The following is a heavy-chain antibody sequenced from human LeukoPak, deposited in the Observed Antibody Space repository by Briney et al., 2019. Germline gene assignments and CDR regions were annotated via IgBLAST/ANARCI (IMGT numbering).Heavy chain of an antibody. V-gene: IGHV1-18*01. CDR2: ISAYNGDT. CDR1: GYIFAHNG. D-gene: IGHD2-2*01. J-gene: IGHJ6*02. Sequence: ASVKVSCKTSGYIFAHNGISWVRQAPGQGPEWMGWISAYNGDTNYAQNFQGRVTMTRDTSTSTVYMELRSLRSDDTAVYYCARSYCSSTSCYGGYYYGMDVWGQGTTVTVSS. CDR3: ARSYCSSTSCYGGYYYGMDV.